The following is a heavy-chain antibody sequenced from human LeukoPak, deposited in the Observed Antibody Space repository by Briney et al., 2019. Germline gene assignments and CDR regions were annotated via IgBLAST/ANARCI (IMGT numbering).Heavy chain of an antibody. J-gene: IGHJ4*02. CDR1: GGSFSGYY. D-gene: IGHD6-13*01. V-gene: IGHV4-34*01. CDR3: ARGRSSWYSIRRYYFDY. Sequence: KPSETLSLTCAVYGGSFSGYYWSWIRQPPGKGLEWIGEINHSGSTNYNPSLKSRVTISVDTSKNQFSLKLSSVTAADTAVYYCARGRSSWYSIRRYYFDYWGQGTLVTVSS. CDR2: INHSGST.